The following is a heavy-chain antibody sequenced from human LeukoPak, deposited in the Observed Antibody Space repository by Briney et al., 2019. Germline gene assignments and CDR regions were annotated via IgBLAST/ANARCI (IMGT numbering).Heavy chain of an antibody. CDR1: GGSFSNYY. CDR3: ARGQTRGSGRLSPPFGY. V-gene: IGHV4-34*01. CDR2: INHSGST. J-gene: IGHJ4*02. Sequence: SETLSLTCVVYGGSFSNYYWGWIRQPPGKGLEWIGEINHSGSTNYNPSLKSRVAISVDTSKNQFSLKLSSVTAADTAVYYCARGQTRGSGRLSPPFGYWGQGTLVTVSS. D-gene: IGHD2/OR15-2a*01.